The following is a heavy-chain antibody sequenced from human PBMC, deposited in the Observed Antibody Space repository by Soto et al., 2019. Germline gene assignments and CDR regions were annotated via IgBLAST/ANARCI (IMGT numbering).Heavy chain of an antibody. D-gene: IGHD3-10*01. J-gene: IGHJ5*02. CDR2: ISSSSSYI. Sequence: EVQLVESGGGLVKPGGSLRLSCAASGFTFSSYSMNWVRQAPGKGLEWVSSISSSSSYIYYADSVKGRFTISRDNAKNSLYLQMNSLRAEDTAVYYCARGYYYGSGSYHNWFDPWGQGTLVTVSS. CDR1: GFTFSSYS. CDR3: ARGYYYGSGSYHNWFDP. V-gene: IGHV3-21*04.